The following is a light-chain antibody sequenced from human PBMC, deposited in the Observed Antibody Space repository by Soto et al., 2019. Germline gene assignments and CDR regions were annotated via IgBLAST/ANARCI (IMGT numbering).Light chain of an antibody. V-gene: IGKV3-15*01. CDR3: QQYTNWPLT. CDR1: QSVSGN. CDR2: GVS. J-gene: IGKJ4*01. Sequence: EIVLTQSPVTLSVSPGERATLSCRASQSVSGNLAWYQQKPGQAPRLLIYGVSTRATGLPARFSGSGSGTEFTLTISSLRSEDFAVYYCQQYTNWPLTFGGGTKVEI.